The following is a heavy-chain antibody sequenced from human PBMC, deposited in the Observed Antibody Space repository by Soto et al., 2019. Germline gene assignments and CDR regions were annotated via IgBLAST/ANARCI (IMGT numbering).Heavy chain of an antibody. CDR2: INSDGSST. V-gene: IGHV3-74*01. D-gene: IGHD3-10*01. CDR1: GLTFSSYW. Sequence: GGPLRLSCAASGLTFSSYWMHWVRQAPGKGLVWVSRINSDGSSTNYADSVKARFTISRDNVKNTLYLQMDRLRAEDTAVYYCARARVSTTIGNALDIWGQGTMVTVSS. J-gene: IGHJ3*02. CDR3: ARARVSTTIGNALDI.